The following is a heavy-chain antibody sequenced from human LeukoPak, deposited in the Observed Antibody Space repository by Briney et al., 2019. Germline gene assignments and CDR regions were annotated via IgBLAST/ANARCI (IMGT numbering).Heavy chain of an antibody. CDR3: ARSAPYYDFWSGLDY. CDR1: GYTFTGYY. Sequence: ASVKVSCKASGYTFTGYYMHWVRQAPGQGLEWMGWINPNSGGTNYAQKFQGWVTMTRDTSISTAYMELSRLRSDDTAVYYCARSAPYYDFWSGLDYWGQGTLVTVSS. J-gene: IGHJ4*02. D-gene: IGHD3-3*01. CDR2: INPNSGGT. V-gene: IGHV1-2*04.